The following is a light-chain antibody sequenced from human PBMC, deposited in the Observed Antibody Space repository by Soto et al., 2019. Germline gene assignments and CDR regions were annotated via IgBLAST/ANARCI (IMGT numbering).Light chain of an antibody. V-gene: IGKV3-20*01. CDR2: DVS. CDR1: QSVRSSF. CDR3: QQYENSVMYT. J-gene: IGKJ2*01. Sequence: EIVLTQSPGTLSLSPGERATLSCRASQSVRSSFFAWYQQKPGQAPRLLIYDVSVRVTGIPDRFSGSGSGTDFTLTINSLEPEDFAVYYCQQYENSVMYTFGQGTKLEIK.